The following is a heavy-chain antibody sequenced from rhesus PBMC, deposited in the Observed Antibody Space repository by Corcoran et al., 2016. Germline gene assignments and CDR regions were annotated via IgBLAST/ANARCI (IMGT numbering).Heavy chain of an antibody. CDR2: MSSTGKPI. CDR1: GVTFSSYD. CDR3: TRGYSGYSFD. J-gene: IGHJ4*01. Sequence: EVQLVESGGGVVQPGGSLRLSGAASGVTFSSYDMRGVRKAPGQGLEWGSYMSSTGKPIYYADSVKGRFTISRDNAKNSLSLQMSSLRAEDTAVYYCTRGYSGYSFDWGQGVLVTVSS. V-gene: IGHV3-136*01. D-gene: IGHD5-24*01.